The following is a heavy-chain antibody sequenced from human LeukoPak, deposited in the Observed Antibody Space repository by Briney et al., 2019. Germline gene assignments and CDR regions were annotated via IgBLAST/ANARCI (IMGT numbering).Heavy chain of an antibody. CDR2: ISAHDGNT. CDR3: ARDGKFIPYDMDV. J-gene: IGHJ6*02. CDR1: GYTFTSYG. Sequence: GASVKVSCKPSGYTFTSYGISWVRQAPRQGLEWMGWISAHDGNTNYAQKLQGRVTMTTDTSTSTACMELRSLRSDDTAVYYCARDGKFIPYDMDVWGQGTTVTVSS. D-gene: IGHD1-14*01. V-gene: IGHV1-18*01.